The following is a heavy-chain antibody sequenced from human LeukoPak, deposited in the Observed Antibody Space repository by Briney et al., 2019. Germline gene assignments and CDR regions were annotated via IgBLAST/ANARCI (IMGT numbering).Heavy chain of an antibody. Sequence: SETLSLTCTVSGGSVSSGSYYWSWIRQPPGKGLEWIGYIYYSGSTNYNPSLKSRVTISVDTSKNQFPLKLSSVTAADTAVYYCARDYLVAGTRSMFDSWGQGTLVTVSS. CDR1: GGSVSSGSYY. CDR3: ARDYLVAGTRSMFDS. D-gene: IGHD6-19*01. V-gene: IGHV4-61*01. J-gene: IGHJ5*01. CDR2: IYYSGST.